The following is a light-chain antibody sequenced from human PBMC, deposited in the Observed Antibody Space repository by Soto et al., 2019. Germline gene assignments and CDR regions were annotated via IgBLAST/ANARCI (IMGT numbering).Light chain of an antibody. CDR2: DAS. CDR1: QSVSSGY. J-gene: IGKJ2*01. CDR3: QQYGISQNT. V-gene: IGKV3-20*01. Sequence: ETVMTQSPGTLSLSPGERATLSCRASQSVSSGYFAWYQQKPGQAPRLRIFDASNRATGIPDRFTGSGSGTDFTLTISRLEPEDFAVYYCQQYGISQNTFGQGTKLEIK.